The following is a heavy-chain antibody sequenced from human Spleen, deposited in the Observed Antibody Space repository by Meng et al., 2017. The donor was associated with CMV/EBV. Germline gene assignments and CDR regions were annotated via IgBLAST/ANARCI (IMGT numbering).Heavy chain of an antibody. D-gene: IGHD3-3*01. CDR1: GFNFGDYT. CDR3: TRGGFLEWLSLTFDS. V-gene: IGHV3-49*04. J-gene: IGHJ4*02. CDR2: IRNKDYDGTT. Sequence: GGSLRLSCTTSGFNFGDYTMSWVRQAPGKGLEWVGLIRNKDYDGTTEYAASVKDRFTISRNDPKSIAYLQMDSLKTEDTAVYYCTRGGFLEWLSLTFDSWGQGTLVTVSS.